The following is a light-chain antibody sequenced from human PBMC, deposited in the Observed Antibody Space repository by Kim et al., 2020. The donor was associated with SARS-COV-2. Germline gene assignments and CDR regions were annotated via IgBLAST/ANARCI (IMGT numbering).Light chain of an antibody. J-gene: IGLJ3*02. CDR3: CSSAGSTTYVL. Sequence: QSRAISCTGTRSDVGWCNLVSWYQQYAGKAPKLIIYEVTARPSGISARFSGSKSGNTASLTIFGLQAEDEAHYYCCSSAGSTTYVLFGGGTKVTVL. V-gene: IGLV2-23*02. CDR1: RSDVGWCNL. CDR2: EVT.